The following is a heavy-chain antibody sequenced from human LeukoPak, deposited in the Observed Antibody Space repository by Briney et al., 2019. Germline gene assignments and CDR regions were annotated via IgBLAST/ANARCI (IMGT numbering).Heavy chain of an antibody. CDR3: ARFRRDGYNNH. V-gene: IGHV4-34*01. J-gene: IGHJ4*02. Sequence: PSETLSLTCAVYGGSFSGYYWSWIRQPPGKGLEWIGEINHSGSTNYNPSLKSRVTISVDTSKNQFSLKLSSVTAADTAVYYCARFRRDGYNNHWGQGTLVTVSS. CDR1: GGSFSGYY. D-gene: IGHD5-24*01. CDR2: INHSGST.